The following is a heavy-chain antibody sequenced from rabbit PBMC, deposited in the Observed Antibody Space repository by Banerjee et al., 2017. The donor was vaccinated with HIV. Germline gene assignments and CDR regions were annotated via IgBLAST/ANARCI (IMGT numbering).Heavy chain of an antibody. Sequence: QEQLEESGGGLVKPEGSLTLTCKASGFSFSNKYVMCWVRQAPGKGLEWIACINTSSGNIVYATWAKGRFTISKTSWTTVTLQMTSLTAADTATYFCARDYIAGDAVDVIGFGLWGQGTLVTVS. D-gene: IGHD6-1*01. V-gene: IGHV1S45*01. CDR3: ARDYIAGDAVDVIGFGL. J-gene: IGHJ4*01. CDR1: GFSFSNKYV. CDR2: INTSSGNI.